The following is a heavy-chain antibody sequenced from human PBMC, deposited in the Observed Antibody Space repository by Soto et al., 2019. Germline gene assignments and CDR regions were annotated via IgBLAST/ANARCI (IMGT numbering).Heavy chain of an antibody. Sequence: QVQLVESGGGVVQPGRSLRLSCAASGFTFSSYAMHWVRQAPGKGLEWVAVISYDGSNKYYADSVKGRFTISRDNSKNTLYLQMNSLRAEDTAVYYCARDFGSEYCSGGSCYPPSLSYWGQGTLVTVSS. V-gene: IGHV3-30-3*01. CDR1: GFTFSSYA. J-gene: IGHJ4*02. CDR2: ISYDGSNK. CDR3: ARDFGSEYCSGGSCYPPSLSY. D-gene: IGHD2-15*01.